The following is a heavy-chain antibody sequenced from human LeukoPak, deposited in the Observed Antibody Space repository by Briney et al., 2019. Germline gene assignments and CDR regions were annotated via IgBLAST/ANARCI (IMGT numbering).Heavy chain of an antibody. Sequence: PGGSLRLSCGASGFTFRNAWMGWVRQAPGKGLEWVGRIKSKSDGVTIAYAAPVKGRFTISRDDSKNTLYLQMNSLKTEDTAVYYCTTEPYGYWGQGTLVTVSS. CDR2: IKSKSDGVTI. J-gene: IGHJ4*02. CDR1: GFTFRNAW. CDR3: TTEPYGY. D-gene: IGHD4-17*01. V-gene: IGHV3-15*01.